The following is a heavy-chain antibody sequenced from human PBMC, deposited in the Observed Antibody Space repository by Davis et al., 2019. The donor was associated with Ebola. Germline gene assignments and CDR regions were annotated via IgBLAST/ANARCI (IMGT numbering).Heavy chain of an antibody. V-gene: IGHV3-15*01. Sequence: GESLKISCAASGFSFSNAWMTWVRQAPGRGLEWVGRIKSKTDGETIDYAAPVKGRFTISRDDSKNTLYLQMNSLIAEDTAVYYCTTSGIWGHDYWGQGTLVTVSS. D-gene: IGHD3-16*01. CDR1: GFSFSNAW. J-gene: IGHJ4*02. CDR3: TTSGIWGHDY. CDR2: IKSKTDGETI.